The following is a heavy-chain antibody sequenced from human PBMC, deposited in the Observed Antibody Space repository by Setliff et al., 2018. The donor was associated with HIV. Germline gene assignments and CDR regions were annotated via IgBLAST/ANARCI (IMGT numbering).Heavy chain of an antibody. Sequence: GASVKVSCKVSGYSLTELSIHWVRQAPGQGLEWMGGIIPIFGTANYAQKFQGRVTITTDESTSTAYMELSSLRSEDTAVYYCARVGSEWLRSGGNWFDPWGQGTLVTVSS. CDR3: ARVGSEWLRSGGNWFDP. V-gene: IGHV1-69*05. CDR2: IIPIFGTA. J-gene: IGHJ5*02. CDR1: GYSLTELS. D-gene: IGHD5-12*01.